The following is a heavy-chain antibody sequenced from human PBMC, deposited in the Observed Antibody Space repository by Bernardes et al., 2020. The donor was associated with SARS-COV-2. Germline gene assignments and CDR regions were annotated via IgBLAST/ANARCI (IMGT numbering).Heavy chain of an antibody. CDR2: FDPEDGET. V-gene: IGHV1-24*01. D-gene: IGHD3-9*01. CDR1: GYTLTELS. J-gene: IGHJ6*02. CDR3: ATDQRYYDILTGRTYYYGMDV. Sequence: ASVKVSCKVSGYTLTELSMHWVRQAPGKGLEWMGGFDPEDGETIYAQKFQGRVTMTEETSTDTAYMELSSLRSEDTAVYYCATDQRYYDILTGRTYYYGMDVWGQGTTVTVSS.